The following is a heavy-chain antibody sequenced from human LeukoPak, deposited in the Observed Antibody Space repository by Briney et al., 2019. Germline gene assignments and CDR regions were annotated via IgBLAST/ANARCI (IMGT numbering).Heavy chain of an antibody. D-gene: IGHD5-24*01. Sequence: GGSLRLSCAASGSTFSSYWMSWVRQAPGKGLEWVANIKQDGSERYYVDSVKGRFTISRDNAKNSLYLQMNSLRAEDTAVYYCARLQSYDSDAFDIWGQGTMVTVSS. J-gene: IGHJ3*02. CDR3: ARLQSYDSDAFDI. V-gene: IGHV3-7*01. CDR2: IKQDGSER. CDR1: GSTFSSYW.